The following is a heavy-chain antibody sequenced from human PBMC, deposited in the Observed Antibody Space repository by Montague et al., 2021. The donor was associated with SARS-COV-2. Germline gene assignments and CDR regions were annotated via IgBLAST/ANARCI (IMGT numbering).Heavy chain of an antibody. D-gene: IGHD6-13*01. CDR1: GGFISSGNW. CDR2: IFHSGAA. J-gene: IGHJ4*02. Sequence: SETLSLTCAVSGGFISSGNWWSWVRQPPGKGVEWIGEIFHSGAASYNPSLKSRLTISMDKSKNEFSLKLNSVTAADTAMYYCARDFVAAVPDRFDSWGQGVLVTVSS. CDR3: ARDFVAAVPDRFDS. V-gene: IGHV4/OR15-8*02.